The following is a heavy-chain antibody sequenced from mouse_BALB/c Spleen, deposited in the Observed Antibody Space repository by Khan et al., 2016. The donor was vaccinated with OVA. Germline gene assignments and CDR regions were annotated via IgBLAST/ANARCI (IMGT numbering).Heavy chain of an antibody. J-gene: IGHJ3*01. CDR1: GYTFTNFG. V-gene: IGHV9-1*02. CDR2: INTSTGEP. D-gene: IGHD1-1*01. CDR3: ARGLYFYGSWFAY. Sequence: QIQLVQSGPELKKPGETVKISCKASGYTFTNFGMNWVKQAPGKALKWMGWINTSTGEPTYADDFKGRFAFSLETSASTAYLQINNLKNEDMATYFRARGLYFYGSWFAYWGQGTLVTVSA.